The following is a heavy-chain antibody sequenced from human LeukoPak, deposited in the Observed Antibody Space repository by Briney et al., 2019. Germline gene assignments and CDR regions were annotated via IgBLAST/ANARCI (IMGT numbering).Heavy chain of an antibody. Sequence: GGSLRLSCAASGFTFSDYGMHWVRQAPGKGLEWVAVISYDGSTKYYADSVKGRFTISRDNSKNTLYLQMNSLRVEDTAVYYCARDWAGGPHDYWGQGTLVTVSS. CDR3: ARDWAGGPHDY. V-gene: IGHV3-30*03. CDR2: ISYDGSTK. D-gene: IGHD3-10*01. CDR1: GFTFSDYG. J-gene: IGHJ4*02.